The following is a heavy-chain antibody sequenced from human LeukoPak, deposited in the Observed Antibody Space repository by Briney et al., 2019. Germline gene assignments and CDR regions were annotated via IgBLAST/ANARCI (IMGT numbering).Heavy chain of an antibody. CDR1: GGSISSYY. D-gene: IGHD1-26*01. V-gene: IGHV4-59*01. J-gene: IGHJ4*02. CDR3: AGSVGATTTPFDY. Sequence: PSETLSLTCTVSGGSISSYYWSWIRQPPGKGLEWIGYIYYSGSTNYNPSLKSRVTISVDTSKNQFSLKLSSVTAADTAVYYCAGSVGATTTPFDYWGQGTLVTVSS. CDR2: IYYSGST.